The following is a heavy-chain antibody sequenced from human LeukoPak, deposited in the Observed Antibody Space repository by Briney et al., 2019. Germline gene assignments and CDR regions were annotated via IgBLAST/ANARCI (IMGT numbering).Heavy chain of an antibody. D-gene: IGHD6-13*01. J-gene: IGHJ4*02. Sequence: SETLSLTCTVSGGSISSYYWSWIRQPPGKGLEWIGYIYYSGSTNYNPSLKSRVTISVDTSKNQFSPKLSSVTAADTAMYLCARDPGPAGITAAAHWGQGTLVTVSS. V-gene: IGHV4-59*01. CDR2: IYYSGST. CDR1: GGSISSYY. CDR3: ARDPGPAGITAAAH.